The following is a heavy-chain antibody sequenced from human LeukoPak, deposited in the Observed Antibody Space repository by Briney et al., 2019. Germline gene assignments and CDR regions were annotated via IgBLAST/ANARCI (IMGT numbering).Heavy chain of an antibody. J-gene: IGHJ2*01. CDR1: GYTLTSYD. V-gene: IGHV1-8*01. Sequence: ASVKVSCKASGYTLTSYDIHWVRQAPGQGPEWMGWMNPNSGLSAYAQNFRGRVTVTTDTSTSTIYMELSRLTSEDTAVYYCARSDCSVGSCYSWYFDVWGRGTLVTVSS. CDR3: ARSDCSVGSCYSWYFDV. CDR2: MNPNSGLS. D-gene: IGHD2-15*01.